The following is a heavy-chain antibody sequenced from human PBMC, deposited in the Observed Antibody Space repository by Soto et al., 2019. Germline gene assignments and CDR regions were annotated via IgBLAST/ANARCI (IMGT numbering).Heavy chain of an antibody. Sequence: WGSLRLSCAASGFTFRSYAMSWVRQGPGKGPEWVSAISGSGGSTYYADSVKGRFTISRDNSKNTLYLQMNSLRAEDTAVYYCAKDSLITIFGVVIISPLDVWGQGTTVTVS. CDR2: ISGSGGST. CDR3: AKDSLITIFGVVIISPLDV. D-gene: IGHD3-3*01. CDR1: GFTFRSYA. V-gene: IGHV3-23*01. J-gene: IGHJ6*02.